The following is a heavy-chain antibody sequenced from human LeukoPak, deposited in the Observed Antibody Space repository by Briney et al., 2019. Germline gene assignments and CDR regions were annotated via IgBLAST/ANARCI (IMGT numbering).Heavy chain of an antibody. CDR3: ARDDGYDFWSGYYYNGMDV. Sequence: ASVKVSCKASGYTFTSYGISWVRQAPGQGLEWMGWISAYNGNTNYAQKLQGRVTMTTDTSTSTAYMELRSLRSDDTAVYYCARDDGYDFWSGYYYNGMDVRGQGTTVTVSS. D-gene: IGHD3-3*01. J-gene: IGHJ6*02. V-gene: IGHV1-18*01. CDR1: GYTFTSYG. CDR2: ISAYNGNT.